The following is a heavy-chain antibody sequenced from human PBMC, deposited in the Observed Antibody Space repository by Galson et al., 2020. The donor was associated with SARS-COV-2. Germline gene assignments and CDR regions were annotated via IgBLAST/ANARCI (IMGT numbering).Heavy chain of an antibody. D-gene: IGHD3-10*01. V-gene: IGHV1-8*01. CDR3: ARGPGDQDYYYYYMDV. Sequence: ASVKVSCKASGYTFTSYDINWVRQATGQGLEWMGWMNPNSGNTGYAQKFQGRVTMTRNTSISTAYMELSSLRSEDTAVYYCARGPGDQDYYYYYMDVWGKGTTVTVSS. CDR1: GYTFTSYD. J-gene: IGHJ6*03. CDR2: MNPNSGNT.